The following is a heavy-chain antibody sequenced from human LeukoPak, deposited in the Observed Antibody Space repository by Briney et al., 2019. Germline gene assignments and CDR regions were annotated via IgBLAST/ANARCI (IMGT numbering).Heavy chain of an antibody. J-gene: IGHJ3*02. D-gene: IGHD2-8*01. Sequence: GGSLRLPCAASGFTFSSYWMHWVRQAPGKGLVWVSHINTDGSTTTYADSVKGRFTISRDNAKNTLYLQMNSLRAEDTAVYYCGRGNGHAFDIWGQGTMVTVSS. V-gene: IGHV3-74*01. CDR3: GRGNGHAFDI. CDR1: GFTFSSYW. CDR2: INTDGSTT.